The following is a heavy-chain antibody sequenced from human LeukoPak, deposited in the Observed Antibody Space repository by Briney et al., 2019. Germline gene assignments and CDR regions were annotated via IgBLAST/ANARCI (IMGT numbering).Heavy chain of an antibody. CDR1: GFTFSSYG. J-gene: IGHJ6*02. D-gene: IGHD3-22*01. CDR2: ISYDGSNK. V-gene: IGHV3-30*18. Sequence: GGPLRLSCAASGFTFSSYGMHWVRQAPGKGLEWVAVISYDGSNKYYADSVKGRFTISRDNPKNTLYLQMNSLRAEDTAVYYCAKDAYYYDSSGYPALYYYGMDVWGQGTTVTVSS. CDR3: AKDAYYYDSSGYPALYYYGMDV.